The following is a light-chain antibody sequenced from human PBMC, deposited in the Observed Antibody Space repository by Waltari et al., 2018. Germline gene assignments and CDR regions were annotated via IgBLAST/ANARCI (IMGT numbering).Light chain of an antibody. CDR1: RSNIGNNY. Sequence: QSVLTQPPSASGTPGQRVTISCSGSRSNIGNNYVYWYPQLPGTAPKLLIYRNNKRPSGVPDRCSGCKSGTSASLASSGLRSDDEADYYCAVWDDSLSGRVFGGGTKVTVL. CDR2: RNN. CDR3: AVWDDSLSGRV. J-gene: IGLJ3*02. V-gene: IGLV1-47*01.